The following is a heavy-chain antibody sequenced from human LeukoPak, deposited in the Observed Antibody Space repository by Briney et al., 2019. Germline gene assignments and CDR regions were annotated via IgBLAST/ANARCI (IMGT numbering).Heavy chain of an antibody. CDR2: INPNSGGT. Sequence: ASVRVSCMACGYTLTGYYVHWVRQAPGQGLEWMGWINPNSGGTNYAQKFQGRVTMTRDTSIGTAYRERGGVRSEDTAVNDCARVMVRGVMEHKKCAVYDWGQGTLVTV. V-gene: IGHV1-2*02. CDR3: ARVMVRGVMEHKKCAVYD. CDR1: GYTLTGYY. J-gene: IGHJ4*02. D-gene: IGHD3-10*01.